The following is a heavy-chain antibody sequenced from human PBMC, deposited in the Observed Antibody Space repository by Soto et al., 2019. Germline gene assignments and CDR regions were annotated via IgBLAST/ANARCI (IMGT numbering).Heavy chain of an antibody. D-gene: IGHD2-15*01. J-gene: IGHJ4*02. CDR3: ARGGCSGGSCYLIFVY. CDR1: GYTFTSYA. V-gene: IGHV1-3*05. CDR2: INAGNGNT. Sequence: QVQLVQSGAEEKKPGASVKVSCKASGYTFTSYAMHWVRQAPGQRLEWMGWINAGNGNTKYSQKFQGRVTITRDTSARTAYMELSRLRSEDTAVYYCARGGCSGGSCYLIFVYWGQGTLVTVSS.